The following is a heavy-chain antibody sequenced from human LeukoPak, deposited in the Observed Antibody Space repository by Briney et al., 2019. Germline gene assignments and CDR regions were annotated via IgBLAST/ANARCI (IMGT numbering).Heavy chain of an antibody. CDR3: ATSRYCSGGDCYSLAFDI. CDR1: GFTVSSNY. CDR2: ISRTGSTT. J-gene: IGHJ3*02. Sequence: GGSLRLSCAASGFTVSSNYMSWIRQAPGKGLEYFSAISRTGSTTYYTNSVKGRFTISRDNSKNTLYLQMGGLRAEDMAVYYCATSRYCSGGDCYSLAFDIWGQGTMVTVSS. V-gene: IGHV3-64*01. D-gene: IGHD2-15*01.